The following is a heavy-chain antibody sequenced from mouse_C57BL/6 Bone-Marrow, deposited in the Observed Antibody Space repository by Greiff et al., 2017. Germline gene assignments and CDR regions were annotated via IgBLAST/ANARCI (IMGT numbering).Heavy chain of an antibody. CDR2: INPSSGYT. J-gene: IGHJ4*01. D-gene: IGHD2-12*01. CDR3: ARRTRYYDAMDD. Sequence: QVQLQQSGAELARPGASVKMSCKASGYTFTSYTMHWVKQRPGQGLEWIGYINPSSGYTKYNQKFKDKATLTADKSSSTAYMQLSSLTSEDSAVYYCARRTRYYDAMDDWGQGTSVTVST. V-gene: IGHV1-4*01. CDR1: GYTFTSYT.